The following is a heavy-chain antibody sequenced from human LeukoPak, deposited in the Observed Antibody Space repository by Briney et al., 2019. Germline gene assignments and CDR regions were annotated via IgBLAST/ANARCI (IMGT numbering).Heavy chain of an antibody. J-gene: IGHJ4*02. CDR3: AKDFGSGSWEAYFDY. D-gene: IGHD1-26*01. Sequence: GGSLRLSCAASGFTFSSYGMHWVRQAPGKGLEWVAVISYDGSKKYYADSVKGRFTISRDNSKNTLYLQMNSLRVEDTAAYYCAKDFGSGSWEAYFDYWGQGTLVTVSS. V-gene: IGHV3-30*18. CDR2: ISYDGSKK. CDR1: GFTFSSYG.